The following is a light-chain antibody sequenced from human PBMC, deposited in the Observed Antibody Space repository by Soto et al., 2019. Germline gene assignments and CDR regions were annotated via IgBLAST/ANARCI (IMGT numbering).Light chain of an antibody. CDR1: QGINSN. V-gene: IGKV1-9*01. CDR2: AAS. Sequence: IQLTQSPSSLSASAGDRVTITCRASQGINSNLAWCQQEPGKAPKLLIYAASTLQSGVPSRFSGRGSGTDFTLTISSLQPEDFATYYCQQLNDYPITFGQGTRLEIK. J-gene: IGKJ5*01. CDR3: QQLNDYPIT.